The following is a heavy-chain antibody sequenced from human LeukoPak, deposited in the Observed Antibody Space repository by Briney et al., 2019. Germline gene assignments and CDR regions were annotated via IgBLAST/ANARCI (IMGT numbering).Heavy chain of an antibody. CDR2: ISWNSGSI. J-gene: IGHJ4*02. Sequence: PGRSLRLSCAASGFTFDDYAMHWVRQVPGKGLEWVSVISWNSGSIDYADSVKVQFTISRDKAKSSLYLQMNSLRAEDTALYYCAKDTALRYFDYFDYWGQGTLVTVSP. CDR1: GFTFDDYA. D-gene: IGHD3-9*01. V-gene: IGHV3-9*01. CDR3: AKDTALRYFDYFDY.